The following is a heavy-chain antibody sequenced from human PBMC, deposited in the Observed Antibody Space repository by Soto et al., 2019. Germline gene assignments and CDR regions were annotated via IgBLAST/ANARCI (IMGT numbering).Heavy chain of an antibody. CDR2: IRSKAYGGTT. J-gene: IGHJ6*02. D-gene: IGHD1-26*01. V-gene: IGHV3-49*03. CDR1: GFTFGDYA. Sequence: AGGSLRLSCTASGFTFGDYAMSWFRQAPGKGLEWVGFIRSKAYGGTTEYAASVKGRFTISRDDSKSIAYLQMNSLKTEDTAVYYCTRDPGGATYYYYYYGMDVWGQGTTVTVSS. CDR3: TRDPGGATYYYYYYGMDV.